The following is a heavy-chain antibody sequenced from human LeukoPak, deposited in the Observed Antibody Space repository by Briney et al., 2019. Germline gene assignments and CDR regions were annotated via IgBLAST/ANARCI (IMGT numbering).Heavy chain of an antibody. V-gene: IGHV3-15*01. Sequence: GGSLRLSCAASGFTFSNAWMSWVRLAPGKGLEWVGRIKSKTDGGTTDYAAPVKGRFTVSRDDSKNTLYLQMNSLKTEDTAVYYCTTGGPYYDTSGYYFWGQGTLVTVSS. CDR3: TTGGPYYDTSGYYF. D-gene: IGHD3-22*01. CDR1: GFTFSNAW. J-gene: IGHJ4*02. CDR2: IKSKTDGGTT.